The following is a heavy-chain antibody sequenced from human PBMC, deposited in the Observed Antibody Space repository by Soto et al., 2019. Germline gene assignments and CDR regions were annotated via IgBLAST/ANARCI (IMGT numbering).Heavy chain of an antibody. Sequence: SETLSLTCTVSGGSINNYYCSWIRQPPGKGLEWIGYIFYSGSTKYNPSLKSRVTISVDTSKNQFSLKLSSVTAADTAVYYCARYCVSSDCYGGWYFDYRGQGTVVTVSS. J-gene: IGHJ4*02. D-gene: IGHD2-2*01. CDR1: GGSINNYY. CDR2: IFYSGST. V-gene: IGHV4-59*01. CDR3: ARYCVSSDCYGGWYFDY.